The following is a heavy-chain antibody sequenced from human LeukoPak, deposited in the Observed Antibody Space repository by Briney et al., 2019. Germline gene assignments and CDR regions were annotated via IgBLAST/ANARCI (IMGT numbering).Heavy chain of an antibody. CDR1: TFTFSHYG. CDR2: ISGSGGST. V-gene: IGHV3-23*01. Sequence: GGSLRLSCAASTFTFSHYGMDWVRQAPGKGLEWVSAISGSGGSTYYADSVKGRFTISRDNSKNTLYLQMNSLRAEDTAVYYCAPMGDQFMVRGVITFDYWGQGTLVTVSS. CDR3: APMGDQFMVRGVITFDY. J-gene: IGHJ4*02. D-gene: IGHD3-10*01.